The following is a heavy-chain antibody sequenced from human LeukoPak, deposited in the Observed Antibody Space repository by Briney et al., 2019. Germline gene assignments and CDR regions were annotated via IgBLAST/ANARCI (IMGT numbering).Heavy chain of an antibody. D-gene: IGHD5-18*01. CDR3: ARADWDTAMIDY. CDR2: ISSSSSYI. V-gene: IGHV3-21*01. CDR1: GFTFDDYG. J-gene: IGHJ4*02. Sequence: GGSLRLSCAASGFTFDDYGMSWVRQAPGKGLEWVSSISSSSSYIYYADSVKGRFTISRDNAKNSLYLQMNSLRAEDTAVYYCARADWDTAMIDYWGQGTLVTVSS.